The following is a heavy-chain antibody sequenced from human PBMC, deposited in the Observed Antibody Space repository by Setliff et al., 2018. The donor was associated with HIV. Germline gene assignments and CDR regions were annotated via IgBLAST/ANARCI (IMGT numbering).Heavy chain of an antibody. CDR2: ISSSSSTI. D-gene: IGHD2-8*01. J-gene: IGHJ6*03. V-gene: IGHV3-48*01. Sequence: GGSLRLSCAASGFTFSSYSMNWVRQAPGKGLEWVSYISSSSSTIFYADSVKGRFTISRDNAKNSLYLQMNSLRAEDTAVYYCARPLLYPYNYMDVWGKGTTVTVSS. CDR3: ARPLLYPYNYMDV. CDR1: GFTFSSYS.